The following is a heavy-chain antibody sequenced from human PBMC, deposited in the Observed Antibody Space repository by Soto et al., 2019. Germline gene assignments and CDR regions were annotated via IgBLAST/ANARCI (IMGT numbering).Heavy chain of an antibody. V-gene: IGHV5-51*01. CDR2: IKPGTSDI. Sequence: GESLKLSWKGFGYKFGSAWIGWVRQMPGKGLEWMGIIKPGTSDIRYSPSCRGHVTISADEAVSTAYLQWSSLKASDTAMYYCARQLSHICDSWGQGTLVTVSS. J-gene: IGHJ4*02. CDR1: GYKFGSAW. D-gene: IGHD3-3*02. CDR3: ARQLSHICDS.